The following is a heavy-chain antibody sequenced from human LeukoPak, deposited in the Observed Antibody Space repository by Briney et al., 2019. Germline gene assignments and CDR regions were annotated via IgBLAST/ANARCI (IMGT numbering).Heavy chain of an antibody. Sequence: GGSLRLSCVASGIIVRNNYMTWVRQAPGKGLEWVSVIYNGGSIYYGDSVKGRFTISADNSRNMVYLQMNGLRAEDTAVYYCATRGYSYGYMSDYWGQGTLVTVSS. D-gene: IGHD5-18*01. CDR2: IYNGGSI. CDR1: GIIVRNNY. CDR3: ATRGYSYGYMSDY. V-gene: IGHV3-53*01. J-gene: IGHJ4*02.